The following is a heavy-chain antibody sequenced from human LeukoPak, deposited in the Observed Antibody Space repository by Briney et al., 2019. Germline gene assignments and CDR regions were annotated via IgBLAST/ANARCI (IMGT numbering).Heavy chain of an antibody. J-gene: IGHJ4*02. CDR3: AKDSWFEDGGYYFDY. CDR1: GFTFSSYG. D-gene: IGHD3-10*01. CDR2: ISYDGSNE. V-gene: IGHV3-30*18. Sequence: GRSLRLSCAASGFTFSSYGMYWVRQAPGKGLEWVAVISYDGSNEYYEDSVKGRFTISRDNSKNTLYLQMSSLRAEDTAVYYCAKDSWFEDGGYYFDYWGQGTLVTVSS.